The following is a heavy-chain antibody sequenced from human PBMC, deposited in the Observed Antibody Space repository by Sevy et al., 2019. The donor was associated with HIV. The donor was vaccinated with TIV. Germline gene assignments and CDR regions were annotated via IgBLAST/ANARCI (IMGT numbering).Heavy chain of an antibody. J-gene: IGHJ4*02. CDR1: GYTFTSYG. CDR3: ARDLTMIANSSTWVVNY. D-gene: IGHD3-22*01. V-gene: IGHV1-18*01. Sequence: ASVKVSCKASGYTFTSYGISWVRQAPGQGLEWMGWISAYTGNTNYAQKLQVRVTMTTDTSTSTAYMELRSLRSDDTAVYYCARDLTMIANSSTWVVNYWGEGTLVSVSS. CDR2: ISAYTGNT.